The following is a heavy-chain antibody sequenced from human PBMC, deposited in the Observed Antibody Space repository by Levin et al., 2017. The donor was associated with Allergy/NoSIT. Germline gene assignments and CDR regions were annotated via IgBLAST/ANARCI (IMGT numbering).Heavy chain of an antibody. V-gene: IGHV3-30*04. CDR2: ISYDGSSE. Sequence: GGSLRLSCAAPEFAFSDYTMHWVRQASGKGLQWVAVISYDGSSESYADSVKGRFTISRENYKNTLHLQMNSLRRDDTAVYYCARAIGRYYYAMDIWGQGTTVIVSS. J-gene: IGHJ6*02. CDR3: ARAIGRYYYAMDI. D-gene: IGHD3-16*01. CDR1: EFAFSDYT.